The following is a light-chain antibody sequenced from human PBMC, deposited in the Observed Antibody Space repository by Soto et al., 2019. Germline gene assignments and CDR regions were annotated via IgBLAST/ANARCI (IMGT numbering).Light chain of an antibody. CDR1: ISNIGAGYP. CDR3: KSFDSSLSGSV. Sequence: QTLLTQPPPVYGAPGQRVSASCIGNISNIGAGYPVHWYQQTPGKAPKLLIYGNTNRPSGVPDRFSGSNYGTSASLAITGLQAEDEADYYCKSFDSSLSGSVFGGGTKVTVL. V-gene: IGLV1-40*01. J-gene: IGLJ3*02. CDR2: GNT.